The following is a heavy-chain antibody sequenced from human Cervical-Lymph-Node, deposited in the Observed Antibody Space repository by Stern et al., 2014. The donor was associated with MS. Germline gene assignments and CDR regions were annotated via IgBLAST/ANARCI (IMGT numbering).Heavy chain of an antibody. Sequence: EVQLVESGGGVVQPGGSLRLSCAASGFTFDDYAMHWVRQAPGKGLEWVSGISWNSGNIGYADSVKGRFTISRDNAKNSLYLQMNSLRAEDTALYYCAKDKGVLMVYAVHFDYWGQGTLVTVSS. CDR3: AKDKGVLMVYAVHFDY. V-gene: IGHV3-9*01. CDR1: GFTFDDYA. CDR2: ISWNSGNI. J-gene: IGHJ4*02. D-gene: IGHD2-8*01.